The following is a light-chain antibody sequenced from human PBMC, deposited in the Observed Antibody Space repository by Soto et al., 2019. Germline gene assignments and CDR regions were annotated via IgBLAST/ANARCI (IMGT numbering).Light chain of an antibody. Sequence: DVQMTQSPSSLFASVGDRVTITCRASQSVSIYLNWYQQKPGKAPNLLISAASSLQNGVPSRFRGSGSGTDFTLTISGLQPEDFATYYCQQSYSTPPWTFGQGTKVDIK. CDR3: QQSYSTPPWT. J-gene: IGKJ1*01. CDR2: AAS. V-gene: IGKV1-39*01. CDR1: QSVSIY.